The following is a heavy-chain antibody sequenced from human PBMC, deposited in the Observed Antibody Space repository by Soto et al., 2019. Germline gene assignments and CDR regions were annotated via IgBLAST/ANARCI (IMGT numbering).Heavy chain of an antibody. Sequence: EVQLLESGGGLVQPGGSLRLSCAASGFTFSSYAMSWVRQAPGKGLEWVSAISGSGGSTYYADSVKGRFTISRDNSKNTLYLQMNSLRAEDTAVYYCAKELNSITGTPIYGMDVWGQGTTVTGSS. CDR2: ISGSGGST. J-gene: IGHJ6*02. CDR1: GFTFSSYA. V-gene: IGHV3-23*01. CDR3: AKELNSITGTPIYGMDV. D-gene: IGHD1-20*01.